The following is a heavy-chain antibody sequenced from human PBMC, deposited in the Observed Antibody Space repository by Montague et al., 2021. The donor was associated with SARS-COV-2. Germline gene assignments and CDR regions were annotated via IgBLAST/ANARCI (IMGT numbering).Heavy chain of an antibody. D-gene: IGHD5-12*01. CDR3: ARDQGGYGTFDI. CDR2: ISGSGSKT. CDR1: GFIFSDYY. J-gene: IGHJ3*02. V-gene: IGHV3-11*01. Sequence: SLRLSCAASGFIFSDYYMTWTRQAPGKGLEWVSHISGSGSKTYYADSVKGRFTISRDTANNSVYLQMNFLGAEDTAVYYCARDQGGYGTFDIWGQGTMVTASS.